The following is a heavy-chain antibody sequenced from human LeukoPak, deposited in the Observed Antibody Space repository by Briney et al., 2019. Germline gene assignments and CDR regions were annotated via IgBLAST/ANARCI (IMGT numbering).Heavy chain of an antibody. Sequence: SETLSLTCTVSGGSISSGGYYWSWIRQHPGKGLEWIGYIYYSGSTYYNPSLKSRVTISVDTSKNQFSLKLSSVTAVDTAVYYCAREPVVTPNAFDIWGQGTMVTVSS. CDR3: AREPVVTPNAFDI. CDR2: IYYSGST. D-gene: IGHD4-23*01. CDR1: GGSISSGGYY. V-gene: IGHV4-31*03. J-gene: IGHJ3*02.